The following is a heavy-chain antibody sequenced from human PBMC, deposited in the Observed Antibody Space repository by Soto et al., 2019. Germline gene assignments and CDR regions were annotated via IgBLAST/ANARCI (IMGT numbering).Heavy chain of an antibody. V-gene: IGHV1-18*01. J-gene: IGHJ6*02. D-gene: IGHD3-3*01. CDR2: ISAYNGNT. Sequence: ASVKVSCKASGYTFSSYGISWVRQAPGQGLEWMGWISAYNGNTNYAQKFQGRVTMTTDTSTSTAYMELRSLRSDDTAVYYCARDLDDFWSGYRDYGMDVWGQGTTVTVSS. CDR1: GYTFSSYG. CDR3: ARDLDDFWSGYRDYGMDV.